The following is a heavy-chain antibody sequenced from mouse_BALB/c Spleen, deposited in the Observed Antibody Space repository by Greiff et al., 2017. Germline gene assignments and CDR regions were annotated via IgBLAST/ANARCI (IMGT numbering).Heavy chain of an antibody. J-gene: IGHJ2*01. CDR3: ARGGTTVVGYYFDY. CDR2: INPYNDGT. CDR1: GYTFTSYV. D-gene: IGHD1-1*01. Sequence: VQLKQSGPELVKPGASVKMSCKASGYTFTSYVMHWVKQKPGQGLEWIGYINPYNDGTKYNEKFKGKATLTSDKSSSTAYMELSSLTSEDSAVYYCARGGTTVVGYYFDYWGQGTTLTVSS. V-gene: IGHV1-14*01.